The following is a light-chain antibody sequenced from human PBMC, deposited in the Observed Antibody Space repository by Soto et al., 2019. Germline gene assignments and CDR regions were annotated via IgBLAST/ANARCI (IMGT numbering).Light chain of an antibody. V-gene: IGKV3-20*01. CDR1: QSVSSTY. J-gene: IGKJ1*01. Sequence: EIVLTQSPGTLSLSPGERATLSCRASQSVSSTYLAWYQQKPGQAPRLIIYGASSSATGIPDKFSGSGSGTDFTLTINRLEPEDFAVYYGQKDGSLPSSTFGQGTKVEIK. CDR3: QKDGSLPSST. CDR2: GAS.